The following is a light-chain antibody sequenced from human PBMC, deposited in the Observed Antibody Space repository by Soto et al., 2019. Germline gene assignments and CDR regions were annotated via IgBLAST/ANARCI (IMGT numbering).Light chain of an antibody. CDR2: DAS. CDR3: QQYNNWPIT. Sequence: ESVLTQSPATLSLSPGERATLSCRASPSVSNSLAWYQHKPGQAPRLLIYDASNRATGVPTRFSGSGSGTDFTLTISSLQSEDFAVYYCQQYNNWPITFGQGTRLEIK. CDR1: PSVSNS. V-gene: IGKV3-11*01. J-gene: IGKJ5*01.